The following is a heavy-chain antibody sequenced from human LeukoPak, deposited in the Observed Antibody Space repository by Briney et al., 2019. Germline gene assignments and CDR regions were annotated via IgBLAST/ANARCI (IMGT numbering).Heavy chain of an antibody. V-gene: IGHV5-51*01. CDR1: GYKLTNNW. CDR3: VRFALTSSLDH. Sequence: GESLKISCKISGYKLTNNWIGWVRQVPGKGLEWMGHIYPGYSDAKYSPSFQGQVTLSVDASISTAYLQLSGLRASDTAIYYCVRFALTSSLDHWGHGTLVTVSS. J-gene: IGHJ5*02. CDR2: IYPGYSDA. D-gene: IGHD6-13*01.